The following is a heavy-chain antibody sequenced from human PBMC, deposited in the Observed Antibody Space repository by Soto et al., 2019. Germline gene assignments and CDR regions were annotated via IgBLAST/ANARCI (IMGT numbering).Heavy chain of an antibody. CDR3: ARDAVSCSGVSFQTEWPIDY. V-gene: IGHV1-69*08. Sequence: QVQLVQSGAEVKKPGSSVKVSCKASGGTFSSYTISWVRQAPGQGLEWMGRIIPILGIANYAQKFQGRVTTTADKTTSPAYLERSSLRSEDSAVYYCARDAVSCSGVSFQTEWPIDYWGLRTLVTVSS. CDR2: IIPILGIA. D-gene: IGHD2-15*01. CDR1: GGTFSSYT. J-gene: IGHJ4*02.